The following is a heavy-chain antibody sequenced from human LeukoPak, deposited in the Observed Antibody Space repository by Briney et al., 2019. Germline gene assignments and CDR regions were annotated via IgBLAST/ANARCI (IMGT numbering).Heavy chain of an antibody. D-gene: IGHD4-17*01. J-gene: IGHJ3*01. CDR1: GFTFSSYA. CDR3: AKIYRAHGDYHSFDV. Sequence: GGPLRLSCVASGFTFSSYAMSWVRQAPGKGLEWVSAISGSGGSTNYADSVKDRFTISRDNSKNTLYLQMNSLRAEDTAVFYCAKIYRAHGDYHSFDVWGQGTMVTVSS. V-gene: IGHV3-23*01. CDR2: ISGSGGST.